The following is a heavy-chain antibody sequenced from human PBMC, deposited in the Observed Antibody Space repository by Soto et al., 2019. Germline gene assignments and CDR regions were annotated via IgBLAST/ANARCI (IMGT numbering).Heavy chain of an antibody. CDR1: VGTFSNYV. D-gene: IGHD1-7*01. Sequence: QVQLVQSGAEVKKPGSSVKVSCKASVGTFSNYVVNWVRQAPGQGLEWMGRIIPISGAANYAQKFQGRVTITADKSTSTSYMELSSLRSDDTAVYYCARDMTRTVVPYFDFWGQGTLVTVSS. CDR3: ARDMTRTVVPYFDF. CDR2: IIPISGAA. J-gene: IGHJ4*02. V-gene: IGHV1-69*06.